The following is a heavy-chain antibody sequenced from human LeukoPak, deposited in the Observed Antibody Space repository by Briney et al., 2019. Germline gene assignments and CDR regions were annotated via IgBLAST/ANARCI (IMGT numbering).Heavy chain of an antibody. CDR2: ISSSGSTI. D-gene: IGHD1-26*01. V-gene: IGHV3-48*03. Sequence: PGGSLRLSCAASGFTFSSYEMNWVRQAPGKGLEWVSYISSSGSTIYYADSVKGRFTISRDNAKNSLYLQMNSLRAEDTAVYYCASQGLLVGAASDYWGQGALVVVSS. J-gene: IGHJ4*02. CDR3: ASQGLLVGAASDY. CDR1: GFTFSSYE.